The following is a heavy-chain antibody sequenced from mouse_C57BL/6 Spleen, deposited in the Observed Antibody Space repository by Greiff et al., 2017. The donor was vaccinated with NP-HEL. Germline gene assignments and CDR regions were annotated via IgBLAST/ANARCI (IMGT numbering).Heavy chain of an antibody. CDR2: IHPSDSET. CDR1: GYTFTSYW. CDR3: ARHDYDAMDY. Sequence: QVQLQQPGAELVRPGSSVKLSCKASGYTFTSYWMDWVKQRPGQGLEWIGNIHPSDSETHYNQKFKDKATLTVDKSSSTAYMQLSSLTSEDSAVYYCARHDYDAMDYWGQGTSVTVSS. J-gene: IGHJ4*01. V-gene: IGHV1-61*01.